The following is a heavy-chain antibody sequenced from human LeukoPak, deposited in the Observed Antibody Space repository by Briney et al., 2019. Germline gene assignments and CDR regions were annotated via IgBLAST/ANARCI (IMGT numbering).Heavy chain of an antibody. CDR2: ISSSSSTI. CDR3: ARGRYRDSSGYSY. J-gene: IGHJ4*02. D-gene: IGHD3-22*01. CDR1: GFTFSSYS. Sequence: LTGGSLRLSCAASGFTFSSYSMNWVRQAPGKGLEWVSYISSSSSTIYYADSVKGRFTISRDNAKNSLYLQMNSLRAEDTAVYYCARGRYRDSSGYSYWGQGTLVTVSS. V-gene: IGHV3-48*01.